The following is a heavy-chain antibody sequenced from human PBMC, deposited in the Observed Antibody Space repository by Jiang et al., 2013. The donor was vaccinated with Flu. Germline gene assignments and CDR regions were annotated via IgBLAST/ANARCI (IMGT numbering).Heavy chain of an antibody. CDR2: IYYTGST. V-gene: IGHV4-61*01. D-gene: IGHD3-3*01. J-gene: IGHJ5*02. Sequence: GSGLVKPSETLSLTCTVSGASVSSGSYYWSWIRQPPGKGLEWIGYIYYTGSTNYNPSLKSRVTISVDTSKNQFSLNLSSVTAADTAVYYCARAWGVLRFLEWLSGWFDPGAREPWSPSPQ. CDR3: ARAWGVLRFLEWLSGWFDP. CDR1: GASVSSGSYY.